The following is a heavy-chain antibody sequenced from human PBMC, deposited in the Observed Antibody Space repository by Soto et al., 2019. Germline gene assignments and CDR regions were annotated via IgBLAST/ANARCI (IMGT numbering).Heavy chain of an antibody. CDR1: GYIFINFA. D-gene: IGHD3-10*01. CDR2: INVGNGNT. CDR3: ARGQEGSKNYYTLSYYGMDV. J-gene: IGHJ6*02. V-gene: IGHV1-3*01. Sequence: QVQLVQSGAEVKKPGASVKVSCKASGYIFINFALYWVRQAPGQRLEWMGWINVGNGNTKYSQKFQGRVTITRDTSASTAYMELSSLRPEDTAVYYCARGQEGSKNYYTLSYYGMDVWGQGTTVTVSS.